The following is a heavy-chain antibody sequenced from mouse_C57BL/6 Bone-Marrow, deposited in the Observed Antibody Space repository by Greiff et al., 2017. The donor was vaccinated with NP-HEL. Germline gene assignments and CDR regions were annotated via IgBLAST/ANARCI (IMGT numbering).Heavy chain of an antibody. CDR1: GFSLTSYG. CDR3: ARNSYDGYYEGYAMDY. CDR2: IWSGGST. Sequence: VQLQESGPGLVQPSQSLSITCTVSGFSLTSYGVHWVRQSPGKGLEWLGVIWSGGSTDYNAAFISRLSISKDNSKSQVFFKMNSLQADDTAIYYCARNSYDGYYEGYAMDYWGQGTSVTVSS. J-gene: IGHJ4*01. D-gene: IGHD2-3*01. V-gene: IGHV2-2*01.